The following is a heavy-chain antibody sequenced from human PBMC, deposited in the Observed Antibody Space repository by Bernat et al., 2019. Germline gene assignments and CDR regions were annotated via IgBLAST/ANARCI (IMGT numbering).Heavy chain of an antibody. CDR1: GFTVSSNY. D-gene: IGHD3-3*01. Sequence: EVQLVESGGGLIQPGGSLRLSCAASGFTVSSNYMSWVRQAPGKGLEWVSVIYSGGSTYYADSVKGRFTISRDNSKNTLYLQMNSLRAEDTAVYYCARHNYDFWSGYQSFDYWGQGTLVTVAS. J-gene: IGHJ4*02. CDR2: IYSGGST. V-gene: IGHV3-53*01. CDR3: ARHNYDFWSGYQSFDY.